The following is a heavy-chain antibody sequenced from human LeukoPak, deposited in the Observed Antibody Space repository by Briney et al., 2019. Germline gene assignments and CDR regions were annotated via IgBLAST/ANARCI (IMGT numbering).Heavy chain of an antibody. CDR3: AKVATKGNYYDSSGYSLDY. CDR1: GFTFSSYT. D-gene: IGHD3-22*01. CDR2: ISSGGDTT. Sequence: GGSLRLSCAASGFTFSSYTMTWVRQAPGKGLEWVSHISSGGDTTYYADSVKGRFTISRDNSKNTLYLQMNSLRAEDTAVFYCAKVATKGNYYDSSGYSLDYWGQGTLVTVSS. V-gene: IGHV3-23*01. J-gene: IGHJ4*02.